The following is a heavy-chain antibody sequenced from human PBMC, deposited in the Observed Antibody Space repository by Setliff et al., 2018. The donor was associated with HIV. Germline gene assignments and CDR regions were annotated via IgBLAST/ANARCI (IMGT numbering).Heavy chain of an antibody. D-gene: IGHD3-10*01. CDR1: GGTFSSYA. CDR3: ARDYYGSGSYFILDY. V-gene: IGHV1-18*01. CDR2: IIPILGNT. J-gene: IGHJ4*02. Sequence: ASVKVSCKASGGTFSSYAISWVRQAPGQGLEWMGGIIPILGNTHYAQKLQGRVTMTTDTSTSTAYMELRSLRSDDTAVYYCARDYYGSGSYFILDYWGPGTLVTVSS.